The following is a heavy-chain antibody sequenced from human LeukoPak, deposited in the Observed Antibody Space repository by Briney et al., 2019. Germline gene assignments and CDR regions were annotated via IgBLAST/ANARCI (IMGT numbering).Heavy chain of an antibody. CDR1: GGSISSYY. D-gene: IGHD3-22*01. CDR2: IYYSGST. V-gene: IGHV4-59*08. CDR3: ARSYDSSGYYLVY. Sequence: TSETLSLTCTVSGGSISSYYWSWIRQPPGKGLEWIGYIYYSGSTNYNPSLKSRVTISVDTSKNQFSLKLSSVTAADTAVYYCARSYDSSGYYLVYWGQGTLVTVSS. J-gene: IGHJ4*02.